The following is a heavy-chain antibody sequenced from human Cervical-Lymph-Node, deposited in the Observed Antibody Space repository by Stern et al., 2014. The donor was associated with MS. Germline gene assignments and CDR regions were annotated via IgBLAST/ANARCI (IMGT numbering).Heavy chain of an antibody. CDR1: GYSFTIYY. V-gene: IGHV5-51*01. Sequence: EVQLVESGAEVKKPGESLKISCKLSGYSFTIYYIAWVRQMPGKGLEWMGVIDPYDSDTTYSPSFQGQFTIAADKSITTAYLQWSSLRASDTAMYYCARHVQGFDYWGQGTLVTVSS. CDR3: ARHVQGFDY. CDR2: IDPYDSDT. J-gene: IGHJ4*02.